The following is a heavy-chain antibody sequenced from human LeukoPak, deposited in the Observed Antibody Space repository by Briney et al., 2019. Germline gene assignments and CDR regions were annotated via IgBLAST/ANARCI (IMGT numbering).Heavy chain of an antibody. Sequence: SETLSLTCTVSGGSISSSSYYWGWIRQPPGKGLEWIGSIYYSGSTYYNPSLKSRVTISVDTSKNQFSLKLSSVTAADTAVYYCARDPPYYYDSSGYLATDAFDIWGQGTMVTVSS. CDR2: IYYSGST. D-gene: IGHD3-22*01. CDR3: ARDPPYYYDSSGYLATDAFDI. V-gene: IGHV4-39*02. CDR1: GGSISSSSYY. J-gene: IGHJ3*02.